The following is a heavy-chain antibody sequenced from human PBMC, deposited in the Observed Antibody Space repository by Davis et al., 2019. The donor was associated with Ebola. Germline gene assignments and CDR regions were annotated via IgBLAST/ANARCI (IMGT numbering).Heavy chain of an antibody. J-gene: IGHJ4*02. Sequence: PGGSLRLSCAASGFTFTNYAMSWVRQAPGKGLEWVSVISGSGDNTYYADSVRGRFTISRDNSKNTLYLQMNSLRAEDTAVYYCAKVRHTMIVVALFDYWGLGTLVTVSP. CDR1: GFTFTNYA. V-gene: IGHV3-23*01. CDR3: AKVRHTMIVVALFDY. D-gene: IGHD3-22*01. CDR2: ISGSGDNT.